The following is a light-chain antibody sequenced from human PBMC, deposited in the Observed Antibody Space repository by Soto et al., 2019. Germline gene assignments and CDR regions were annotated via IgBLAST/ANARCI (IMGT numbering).Light chain of an antibody. CDR2: LGS. CDR3: MQALQTRPD. V-gene: IGKV2-28*01. Sequence: DIVMTQSPLSLPVTPGEPASISCSSSQSRLHSNGYNYLDWYLQKPGQSPQLLIYLGSNRASGVPDRFSGSGSGTDFTLKISGVEAEDVGVYYCMQALQTRPDLGGGTEVEIK. J-gene: IGKJ4*01. CDR1: QSRLHSNGYNY.